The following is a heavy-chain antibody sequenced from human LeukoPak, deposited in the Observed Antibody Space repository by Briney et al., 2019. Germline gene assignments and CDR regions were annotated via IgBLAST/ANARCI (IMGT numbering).Heavy chain of an antibody. CDR2: IIPIFGTA. J-gene: IGHJ3*02. V-gene: IGHV1-69*05. D-gene: IGHD3-22*01. CDR3: ARGYYYGSRGYYPDAFDI. CDR1: GGTFSSYA. Sequence: ASVKVSCKASGGTFSSYAISWVRQAPGHGLEWMGGIIPIFGTANYAQKFQGRGTITTDESTSTSYMELSSLRSEDTAVYYCARGYYYGSRGYYPDAFDIWGQGTMVTVSS.